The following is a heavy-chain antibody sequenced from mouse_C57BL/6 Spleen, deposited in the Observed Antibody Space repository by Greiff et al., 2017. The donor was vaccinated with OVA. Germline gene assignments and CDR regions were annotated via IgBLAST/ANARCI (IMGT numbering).Heavy chain of an antibody. D-gene: IGHD1-1*01. CDR3: ERGRNDYYVIAY. J-gene: IGHJ3*01. V-gene: IGHV1-72*01. Sequence: QVQLKQPGAELVKPGASVKLSCTASGYTFTSYWMHWVKQRPGRGLEWIGRIDPNSGGTKYNEKFKSKATLTVDKPSSTAYMQLSSLTSEESEVSSCERGRNDYYVIAYWGQGTLVTVSA. CDR2: IDPNSGGT. CDR1: GYTFTSYW.